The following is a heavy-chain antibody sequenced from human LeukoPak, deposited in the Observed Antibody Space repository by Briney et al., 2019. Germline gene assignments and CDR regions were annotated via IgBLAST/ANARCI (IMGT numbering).Heavy chain of an antibody. CDR3: ARDDLGDIAAAGLQH. CDR2: ISSSSSYI. Sequence: GGSLRLSCAASGFTFSSYSMNWVRQAPGKGLEWVSSISSSSSYIYYADSVKGRFTISRDNAQNSLYLQMNSLRAEDTAVYYCARDDLGDIAAAGLQHWGQGTLVTVSS. J-gene: IGHJ1*01. D-gene: IGHD6-13*01. V-gene: IGHV3-21*01. CDR1: GFTFSSYS.